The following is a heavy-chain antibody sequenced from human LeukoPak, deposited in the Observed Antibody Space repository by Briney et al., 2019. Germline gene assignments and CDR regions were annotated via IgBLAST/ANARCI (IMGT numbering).Heavy chain of an antibody. CDR1: GSSISSGYY. D-gene: IGHD3-10*01. CDR3: ARVLWFGAYNFDY. Sequence: SETLSLTCAASGSSISSGYYWGWIRQPPGKGLEWIGSIYHSGSTYYNPSLKSRVTISVDTSKNQFSLKLSSVTAADTAVYYCARVLWFGAYNFDYWGQGTLVTVSS. CDR2: IYHSGST. J-gene: IGHJ4*02. V-gene: IGHV4-38-2*01.